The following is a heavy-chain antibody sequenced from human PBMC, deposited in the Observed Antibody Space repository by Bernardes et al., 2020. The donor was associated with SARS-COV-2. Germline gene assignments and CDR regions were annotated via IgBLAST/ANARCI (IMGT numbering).Heavy chain of an antibody. V-gene: IGHV4-39*01. J-gene: IGHJ5*02. CDR1: GGSITSTSHY. D-gene: IGHD3-10*01. Sequence: SETLSLTCTVSGGSITSTSHYWGWIRQPPGKGLEWIASIYFGGNTDYNPSLKSRVIISIDTSKSQFSLKLTSMTAADTAVYYCARQTYHYGSGSYPWFDPWGQGTQVTVSS. CDR3: ARQTYHYGSGSYPWFDP. CDR2: IYFGGNT.